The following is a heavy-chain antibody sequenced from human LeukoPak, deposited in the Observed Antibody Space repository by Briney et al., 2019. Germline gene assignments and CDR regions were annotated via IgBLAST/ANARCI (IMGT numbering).Heavy chain of an antibody. D-gene: IGHD3-10*01. CDR1: GGTFSSYA. CDR3: ARGEWSYGSGVLYGGMDV. CDR2: IIPIFGTA. J-gene: IGHJ6*04. V-gene: IGHV1-69*13. Sequence: SVKVSCKASGGTFSSYAISWVRQAPGQGLEWMGGIIPIFGTANYAQKFQGRVTITADETTSTAYMELSSLRSEDTAVYYCARGEWSYGSGVLYGGMDVWGKGTTVTVSS.